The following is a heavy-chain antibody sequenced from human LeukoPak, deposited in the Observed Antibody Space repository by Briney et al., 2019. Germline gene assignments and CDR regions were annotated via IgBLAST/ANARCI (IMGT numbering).Heavy chain of an antibody. CDR2: IYHSGST. D-gene: IGHD3-10*01. CDR1: GGSISSGVYS. V-gene: IGHV4-30-2*01. Sequence: SQTLSLTCAVSGGSISSGVYSWNWIRQPPGKGLEWIGYIYHSGSTYYNPSLKSRVIISVDTSKNQFSLKLSSVTAADTAVYYCARDPPFRVGMDVWGQGTTVTVSS. CDR3: ARDPPFRVGMDV. J-gene: IGHJ6*02.